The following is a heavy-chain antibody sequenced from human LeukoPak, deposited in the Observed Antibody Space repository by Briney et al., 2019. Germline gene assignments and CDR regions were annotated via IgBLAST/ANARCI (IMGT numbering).Heavy chain of an antibody. CDR1: GYTFTSYA. J-gene: IGHJ4*02. CDR2: INAGNGNT. CDR3: ARDSSWAGDFDY. D-gene: IGHD3-16*01. V-gene: IGHV1-3*01. Sequence: ASVKVSCTASGYTFTSYAMHWVRQAPGQRLEWMGWINAGNGNTKYSQKFQGRVTITRDTSASTAYMELSSLRSEDTAVYYCARDSSWAGDFDYWGQGTLVTVSS.